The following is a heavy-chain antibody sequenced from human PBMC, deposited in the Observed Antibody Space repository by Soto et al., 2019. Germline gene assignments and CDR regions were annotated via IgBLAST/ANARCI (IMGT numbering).Heavy chain of an antibody. CDR1: GGSISSYY. V-gene: IGHV4-59*01. CDR3: TRGGFYYYDSSVYYDY. D-gene: IGHD3-22*01. J-gene: IGHJ4*02. CDR2: IYYSGST. Sequence: SETLSLTCTVSGGSISSYYWSWIRQPPGKGLEWIGYIYYSGSTNYNPSLKSRVTISVDTSKNQFSLKLTSVTAADTAVYFCTRGGFYYYDSSVYYDYWGQGALVTVSS.